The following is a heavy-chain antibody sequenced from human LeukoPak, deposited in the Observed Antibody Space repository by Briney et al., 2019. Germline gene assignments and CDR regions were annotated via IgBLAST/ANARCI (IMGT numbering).Heavy chain of an antibody. CDR1: GFTFSSDS. V-gene: IGHV3-21*01. J-gene: IGHJ4*02. CDR3: ARDNGIITNYFDY. CDR2: ISSTSSYI. Sequence: GGSLRLSCAASGFTFSSDSMNWVRQAPGKGLEWVSSISSTSSYIYYADSVKGRFTISRDNAKNSLYLQMNSLRAEDTAVYYCARDNGIITNYFDYWGQGTLVTVSS. D-gene: IGHD2-8*01.